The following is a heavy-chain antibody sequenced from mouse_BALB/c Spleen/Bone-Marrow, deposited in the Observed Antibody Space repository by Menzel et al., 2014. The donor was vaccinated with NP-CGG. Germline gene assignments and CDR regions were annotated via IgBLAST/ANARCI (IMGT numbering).Heavy chain of an antibody. Sequence: VMLVESGPELVKPGASVRISCKASGYTFTSYYIHWVKQRPGQGLEWIGWIYPGNVNTNYNEKFKAKATLTADKSSSTAYMQLSSLTSEDSAVYYCARRFITTAAWFAYWGQGTLVTVSA. CDR1: GYTFTSYY. CDR2: IYPGNVNT. J-gene: IGHJ3*01. V-gene: IGHV1S56*01. D-gene: IGHD1-2*01. CDR3: ARRFITTAAWFAY.